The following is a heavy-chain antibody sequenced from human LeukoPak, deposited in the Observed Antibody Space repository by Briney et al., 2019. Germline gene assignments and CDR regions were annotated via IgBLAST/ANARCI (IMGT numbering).Heavy chain of an antibody. V-gene: IGHV3-15*01. CDR1: GFTFSNAW. D-gene: IGHD1-26*01. CDR3: TTDYGRGGGSYRPKASKRTDY. Sequence: GGSLRLSCAASGFTFSNAWMSWVRQAPGKGLEWVGRIKSKTDGGTTDYAAPVKGRFTISRDDSKNTLYLQMNSLKTEDTAVYYCTTDYGRGGGSYRPKASKRTDYWGQGTLVTVSS. J-gene: IGHJ4*02. CDR2: IKSKTDGGTT.